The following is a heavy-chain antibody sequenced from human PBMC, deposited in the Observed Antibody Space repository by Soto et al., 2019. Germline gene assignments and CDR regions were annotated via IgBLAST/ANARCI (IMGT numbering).Heavy chain of an antibody. Sequence: PGGSLRLSCAASGFTVSSNYMSWVRQAPGKGLEWVSVIYSGGSTYYADSVKGRFTISRDSSKNTLYLQMNSLRAEDTAVYYCARYYYDSSGYFAYWGKGTLVPVSS. J-gene: IGHJ4*02. CDR1: GFTVSSNY. CDR2: IYSGGST. V-gene: IGHV3-66*01. CDR3: ARYYYDSSGYFAY. D-gene: IGHD3-22*01.